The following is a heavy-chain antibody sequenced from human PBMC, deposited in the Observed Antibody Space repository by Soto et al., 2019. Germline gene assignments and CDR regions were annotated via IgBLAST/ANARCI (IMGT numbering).Heavy chain of an antibody. Sequence: PGESLKISCKGSGYRFTSYWIAWVRQMPGKGLEWMGTIYPGDSDTRYSPSFQGLVTISADKSISTAYLRWTSLKTADTAMYYCARHGTCAGSFGDCYPWHFDSWGQGTLVTVSS. V-gene: IGHV5-51*01. J-gene: IGHJ4*02. CDR1: GYRFTSYW. CDR3: ARHGTCAGSFGDCYPWHFDS. D-gene: IGHD2-21*02. CDR2: IYPGDSDT.